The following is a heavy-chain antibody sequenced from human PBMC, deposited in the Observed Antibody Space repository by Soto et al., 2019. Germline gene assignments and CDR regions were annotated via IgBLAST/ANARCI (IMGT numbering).Heavy chain of an antibody. CDR3: VRRTGSGSNNYYFDL. CDR2: INTDGSTS. V-gene: IGHV3-74*01. CDR1: GFPFSNSW. J-gene: IGHJ2*01. D-gene: IGHD3-10*01. Sequence: EVQLVESGGGLVQPGGSLRLSCAASGFPFSNSWMHWVRQAPGKGLVWVSLINTDGSTSTYADSVKGRFTISRDNAKNTVFLQMNSLRAEDTAVYYCVRRTGSGSNNYYFDLWGRGTLVTVSS.